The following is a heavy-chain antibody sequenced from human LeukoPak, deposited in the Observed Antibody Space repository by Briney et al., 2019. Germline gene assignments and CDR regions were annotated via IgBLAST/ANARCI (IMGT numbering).Heavy chain of an antibody. J-gene: IGHJ3*02. CDR2: VYYSGTT. V-gene: IGHV4-39*07. CDR1: GGSISSSTYY. D-gene: IGHD1-26*01. Sequence: SETLSLTCSVSGGSISSSTYYWGWIRQPPGKGLEWIGSVYYSGTTTYNPSLESRVTISVDTSKNQFSLKLGSVTAADTAVYYCARYSGSYPHDAFEIWGQGTMVTVSS. CDR3: ARYSGSYPHDAFEI.